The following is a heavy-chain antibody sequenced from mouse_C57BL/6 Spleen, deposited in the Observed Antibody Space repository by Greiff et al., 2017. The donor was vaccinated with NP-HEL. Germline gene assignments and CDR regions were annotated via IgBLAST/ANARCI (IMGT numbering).Heavy chain of an antibody. CDR3: ARRTTVVATDWYFDV. CDR2: ISGGGGNT. J-gene: IGHJ1*03. CDR1: GFTFSSYT. V-gene: IGHV5-9*01. D-gene: IGHD1-1*01. Sequence: EVKLMESGGGLVKPGGSLKLSCAASGFTFSSYTMSWVRQTPEKRLEWVATISGGGGNTYYPDSVKGRFTISRDNAKNTLYLQMSSLRSEDTALYYCARRTTVVATDWYFDVWGTGTTVTVSS.